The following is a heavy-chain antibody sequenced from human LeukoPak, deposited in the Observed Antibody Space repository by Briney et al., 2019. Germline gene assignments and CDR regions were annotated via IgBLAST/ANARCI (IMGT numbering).Heavy chain of an antibody. CDR2: IDHSGST. D-gene: IGHD2-2*01. CDR1: GGSFSSYY. CDR3: ARGIVVVPAATPPTYYYYYGMDV. Sequence: SETLSLTCAVYGGSFSSYYWSWIRQPPGKGLEWIGEIDHSGSTNYNPSLKSRVTISVDTSKNQFSLKLSSVTAADTAVYYCARGIVVVPAATPPTYYYYYGMDVWGQGTTVTVSS. V-gene: IGHV4-34*01. J-gene: IGHJ6*02.